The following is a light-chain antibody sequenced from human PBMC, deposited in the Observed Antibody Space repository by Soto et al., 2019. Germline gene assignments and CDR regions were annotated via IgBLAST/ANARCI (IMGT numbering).Light chain of an antibody. CDR2: DVS. CDR1: RTDVADGYDY. CDR3: TSDTSSTPCYV. Sequence: QSVLTQPASVSRSPGQSIAISCTGVRTDVADGYDYVSWYQQHPGQAPQLIIYDVSNRPSGVSDRFSGSKSGNTASLTISGLQAEDEAEYYCTSDTSSTPCYVFGTGTKVTVL. J-gene: IGLJ1*01. V-gene: IGLV2-14*03.